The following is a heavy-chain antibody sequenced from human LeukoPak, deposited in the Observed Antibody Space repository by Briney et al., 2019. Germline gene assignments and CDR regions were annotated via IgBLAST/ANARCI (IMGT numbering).Heavy chain of an antibody. D-gene: IGHD1-26*01. J-gene: IGHJ4*02. Sequence: PGGSLRLSCAASGFTFSCYAMSWVRQAPGKAVEWFSAISGSGGSTYYADSVKGRFTISRDKSKTTLYLQMNSLRAEHKAVYYCAKSSEYYYFDYWGQGTLVTVSS. CDR2: ISGSGGST. CDR3: AKSSEYYYFDY. V-gene: IGHV3-23*01. CDR1: GFTFSCYA.